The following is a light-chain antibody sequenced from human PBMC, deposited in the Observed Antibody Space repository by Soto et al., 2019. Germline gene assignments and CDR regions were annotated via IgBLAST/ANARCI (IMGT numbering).Light chain of an antibody. J-gene: IGKJ2*01. CDR2: GAS. CDR3: QQYGSSSFP. V-gene: IGKV3-20*01. CDR1: HSVASTY. Sequence: EIVLTQSPATLSLSPGEGATLSCRASHSVASTYLAWYQQKPGLAPRLIIYGASNRASGTPDRFSGGGSGTVFTLTISRLEPEDFAVYYCQQYGSSSFPFGQGTKLEIK.